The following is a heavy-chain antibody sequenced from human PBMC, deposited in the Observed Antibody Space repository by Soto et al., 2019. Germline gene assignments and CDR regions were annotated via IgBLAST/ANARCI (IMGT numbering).Heavy chain of an antibody. CDR2: INAGNGNT. J-gene: IGHJ5*02. CDR1: GYTFTSYA. Sequence: ASVKVSCKASGYTFTSYAMHWVRQAPGQRLEWMGWINAGNGNTKYSQKFQGRVTITRDTSASTAYMELSSLRSEDTAVYYCARDYPAAGTPTNWFDPWGQGTLVTVSS. V-gene: IGHV1-3*01. D-gene: IGHD6-13*01. CDR3: ARDYPAAGTPTNWFDP.